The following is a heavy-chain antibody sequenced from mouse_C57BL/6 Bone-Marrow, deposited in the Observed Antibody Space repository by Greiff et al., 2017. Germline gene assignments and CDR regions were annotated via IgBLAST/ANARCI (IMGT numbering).Heavy chain of an antibody. CDR2: IDPSDSYT. D-gene: IGHD1-1*01. CDR1: GYTFTSYW. J-gene: IGHJ1*03. V-gene: IGHV1-69*01. Sequence: VQLKQPGAELVMPGASVKLSCKASGYTFTSYWMHWVKQRPGQGLEWIGEIDPSDSYTNYNQKFKGKSTLTVDKSSSTAYMQLSSLTSEDSAVYYCAREGGYYGSRDWYFDVWGTGTTVTVSS. CDR3: AREGGYYGSRDWYFDV.